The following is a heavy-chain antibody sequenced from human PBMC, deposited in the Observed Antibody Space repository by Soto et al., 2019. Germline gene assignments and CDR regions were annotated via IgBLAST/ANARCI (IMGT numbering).Heavy chain of an antibody. V-gene: IGHV3-33*01. CDR2: IWYDGSNK. J-gene: IGHJ4*02. D-gene: IGHD4-17*01. CDR1: GFTFSYYA. CDR3: ASLHPASGAL. Sequence: QVQLVESGGGVVQPGRSLRLSCAASGFTFSYYAMHWVRQAPGKGLEWVAVIWYDGSNKYYADSVKGRFTISRDNSKNTLYLQMNSLGVEDTAVYYCASLHPASGALWGQGTLVTVSS.